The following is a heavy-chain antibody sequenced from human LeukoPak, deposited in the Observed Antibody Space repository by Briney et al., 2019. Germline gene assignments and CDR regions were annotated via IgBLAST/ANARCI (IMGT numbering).Heavy chain of an antibody. CDR2: INPSSGGT. V-gene: IGHV1-2*02. Sequence: GASVKVSCKASGYTFTDYYIHWARQAPGQGFEWMGWINPSSGGTKYAQKFQGRVTMTSDTSLSTAYMELSRLRSDDTAVYYCARGYCSGGSCYLSSDIWGQGTMVTVSS. CDR1: GYTFTDYY. J-gene: IGHJ3*02. CDR3: ARGYCSGGSCYLSSDI. D-gene: IGHD2-15*01.